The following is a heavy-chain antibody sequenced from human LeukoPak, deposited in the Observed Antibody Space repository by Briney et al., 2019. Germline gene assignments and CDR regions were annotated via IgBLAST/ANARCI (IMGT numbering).Heavy chain of an antibody. D-gene: IGHD3-10*01. Sequence: SETLSLTCAVYGGSFSSYYWGWIRQPPGKGLEWIGSIYYSGSTYYNPSLKSRVTISVDTSKNQFSLKLSSVTAADTAVYYCARVPLFGWAPYYYYYYMDVWGKGTTVTVSS. CDR2: IYYSGST. V-gene: IGHV4-39*07. CDR3: ARVPLFGWAPYYYYYYMDV. CDR1: GGSFSSYY. J-gene: IGHJ6*03.